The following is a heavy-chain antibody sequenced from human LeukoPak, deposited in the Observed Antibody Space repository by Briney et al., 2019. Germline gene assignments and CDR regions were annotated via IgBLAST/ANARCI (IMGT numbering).Heavy chain of an antibody. CDR2: IRYDGSNK. J-gene: IGHJ4*02. CDR3: AKDALIAAAGKTEFDY. D-gene: IGHD6-13*01. V-gene: IGHV3-30*02. Sequence: GGSMRLSCAASGFTFSSYGMHWVRQAPGKGLEWVAFIRYDGSNKYYADSVKGRFTISRDNSKNTLYLQMNSLRAEDTAVYYCAKDALIAAAGKTEFDYWGQGTLVTVSS. CDR1: GFTFSSYG.